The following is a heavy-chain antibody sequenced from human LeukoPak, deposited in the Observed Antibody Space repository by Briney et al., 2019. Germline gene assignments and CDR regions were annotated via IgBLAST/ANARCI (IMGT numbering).Heavy chain of an antibody. CDR3: ALYSYGPNYFDY. V-gene: IGHV4-31*03. D-gene: IGHD5-18*01. Sequence: SQTLSLTCTVSGGSISSGGYYWSWIRQHPGKGLEWIGYIYYSGSTYYNPSLKSRVTISVDTSKNQFSLKLSSVTAADTAVYYCALYSYGPNYFDYWGQGTLVTVSP. CDR1: GGSISSGGYY. CDR2: IYYSGST. J-gene: IGHJ4*02.